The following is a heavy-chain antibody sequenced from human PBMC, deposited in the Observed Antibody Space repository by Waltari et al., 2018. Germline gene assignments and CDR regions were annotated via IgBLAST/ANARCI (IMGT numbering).Heavy chain of an antibody. CDR1: GFTFSSSA. Sequence: QVQLVESGGGVVQPGRSLRLSCAASGFTFSSSAMHWVRQAPGKGLEWVAVISYDGSNKYYADSVKGRFTISRDNSKNTLYLQMNSLRAEDTAVYYCASTSAGGIAVAGFDYWGQGTLVTVSS. J-gene: IGHJ4*02. V-gene: IGHV3-30-3*01. D-gene: IGHD6-19*01. CDR2: ISYDGSNK. CDR3: ASTSAGGIAVAGFDY.